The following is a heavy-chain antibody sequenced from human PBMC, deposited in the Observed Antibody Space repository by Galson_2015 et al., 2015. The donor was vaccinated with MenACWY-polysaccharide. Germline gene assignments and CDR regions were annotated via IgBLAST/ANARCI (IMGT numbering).Heavy chain of an antibody. D-gene: IGHD5-12*01. J-gene: IGHJ4*02. CDR1: GFTFSTYW. Sequence: SLRLSCAASGFTFSTYWMHWVRQAPGKGLVWVSRIKSDGSSTNYADSVKGRFTISTDNAKNTLYLHMNSLRAEDTALYYCARGYSAYDWGQGTLVTVSA. CDR2: IKSDGSST. V-gene: IGHV3-74*01. CDR3: ARGYSAYD.